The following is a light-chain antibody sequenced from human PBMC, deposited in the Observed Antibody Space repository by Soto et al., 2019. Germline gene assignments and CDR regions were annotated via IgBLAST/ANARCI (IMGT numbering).Light chain of an antibody. CDR1: QTVTSNY. J-gene: IGKJ4*01. CDR3: QQFSSYPLT. CDR2: GAS. Sequence: EIVLTQSPGTLSLSPGERATRSCWASQTVTSNYLAWYQQKPGQAPRLLIFGASIRVTGIPDRFSGSGSGTDFTLTISRLEPEDFAVYYCQQFSSYPLTFGGGTKVDIK. V-gene: IGKV3-20*01.